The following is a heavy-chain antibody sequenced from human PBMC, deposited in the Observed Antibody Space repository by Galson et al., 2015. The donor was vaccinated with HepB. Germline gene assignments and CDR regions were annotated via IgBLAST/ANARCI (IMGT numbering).Heavy chain of an antibody. J-gene: IGHJ2*01. V-gene: IGHV3-23*01. Sequence: SLRLSCAASGFTFTNHAMSWVRQAPGKGLEWVSSISGSGGGTYYADSVKGRFTISRDNSKNTLYLQMNSLRAEDTAVYYCASYEFFDLWGRGSLVTVSP. CDR3: ASYEFFDL. CDR1: GFTFTNHA. CDR2: ISGSGGGT. D-gene: IGHD3-16*01.